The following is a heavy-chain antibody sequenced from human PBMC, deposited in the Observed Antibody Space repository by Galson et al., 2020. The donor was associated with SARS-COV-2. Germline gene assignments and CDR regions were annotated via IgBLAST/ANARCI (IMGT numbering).Heavy chain of an antibody. CDR2: ISSSSSYI. CDR1: GLTFSSYS. V-gene: IGHV3-21*01. D-gene: IGHD1-7*01. Sequence: GGSLRLSCAASGLTFSSYSMKWVRQAPGKGLEWVSSISSSSSYIYYADSVKGRFTISRDNAKNSLYLQMNSLRAEDTAVYYCARDRGITGTTSGDYWGQGTLVTVSS. CDR3: ARDRGITGTTSGDY. J-gene: IGHJ4*02.